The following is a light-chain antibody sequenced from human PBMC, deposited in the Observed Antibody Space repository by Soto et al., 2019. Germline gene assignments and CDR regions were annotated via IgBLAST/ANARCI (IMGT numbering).Light chain of an antibody. CDR3: QPYDNSPQRLT. V-gene: IGKV3-20*01. J-gene: IGKJ3*01. Sequence: EIVLTQSPGTLSLSPGERATLSCKASQSVDSRFLAWYQQKRGQAPRLLIYGASSRAFGIPDRFSGSGSGTDFTLTIIRLEPEDFAVYYCQPYDNSPQRLTFGPGTQVDIK. CDR2: GAS. CDR1: QSVDSRF.